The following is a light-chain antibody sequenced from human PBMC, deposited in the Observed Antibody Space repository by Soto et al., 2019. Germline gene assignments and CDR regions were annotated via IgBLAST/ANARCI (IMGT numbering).Light chain of an antibody. V-gene: IGKV3-15*01. Sequence: IVVTQSPATPSVSPGDRATLSFRGRPGIGINLAWYQHQPGQPPRLLFYGASTRATGLPARFSGSGAGTEFTLSISNLQSEDFAIYYCQHYSDWPTFGQGTKVEIK. J-gene: IGKJ1*01. CDR2: GAS. CDR1: PGIGIN. CDR3: QHYSDWPT.